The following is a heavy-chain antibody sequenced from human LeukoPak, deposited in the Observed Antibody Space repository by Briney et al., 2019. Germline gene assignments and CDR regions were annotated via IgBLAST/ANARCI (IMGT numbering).Heavy chain of an antibody. CDR1: GYTFTGYY. CDR3: ARAFSHRPLDSSGYNGMDV. CDR2: ISAYNGNT. V-gene: IGHV1-18*04. Sequence: GASVKVSCKASGYTFTGYYMHWVRQAPGQGLEWMGWISAYNGNTNYAQKLQGRVTMTTDTSTSTAYMELRSLRSDDTAVYYCARAFSHRPLDSSGYNGMDVWGQGTTVTVSS. J-gene: IGHJ6*02. D-gene: IGHD3-22*01.